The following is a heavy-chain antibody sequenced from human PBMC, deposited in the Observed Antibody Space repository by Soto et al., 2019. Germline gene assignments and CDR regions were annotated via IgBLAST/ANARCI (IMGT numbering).Heavy chain of an antibody. CDR3: AKDTGIVVLQAGAFDI. Sequence: EVQLLESGGGLVQPGGSLRLSCAASGFTFSSYAMSWVRQAPGKGLEWVSAISSSGGSTYYADSVKGRFTISRDNSKNTLYLKMNSLRAEDTAVYYCAKDTGIVVLQAGAFDIWGQGTMVTVSS. V-gene: IGHV3-23*01. CDR2: ISSSGGST. J-gene: IGHJ3*02. CDR1: GFTFSSYA. D-gene: IGHD1-26*01.